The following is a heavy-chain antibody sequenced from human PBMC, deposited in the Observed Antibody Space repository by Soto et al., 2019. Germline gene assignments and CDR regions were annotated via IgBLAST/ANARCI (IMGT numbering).Heavy chain of an antibody. CDR1: GYTFTSYG. V-gene: IGHV1-18*01. Sequence: GASVKVSCKASGYTFTSYGISWVRQAPGQGLEWMGWISAYNGNTNYAQKLQGRVTMTTDTSTSTAYMELRSLRSDDTAMYYCAREVGPAAKLTPRNAFDIWGPGTMVTLSS. CDR2: ISAYNGNT. J-gene: IGHJ3*02. CDR3: AREVGPAAKLTPRNAFDI. D-gene: IGHD2-2*01.